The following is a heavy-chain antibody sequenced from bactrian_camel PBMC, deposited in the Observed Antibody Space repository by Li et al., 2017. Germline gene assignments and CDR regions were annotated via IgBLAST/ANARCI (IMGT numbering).Heavy chain of an antibody. CDR3: VMSTFPCSYFAVDMPVMDYPL. CDR2: IDDDGSRT. J-gene: IGHJ4*01. CDR1: GYTRFGHS. V-gene: IGHV3S6*01. D-gene: IGHD5*01. Sequence: VQLVESGGGSVQPGGSLRLACTASGYTRFGHSMAWFRQRPGKEREGVAVIDDDGSRTYYAASVKGRFTISQDNARNTVSLQMNNLKPEDSGMYTCVMSTFPCSYFAVDMPVMDYPLRGQGTQVTVS.